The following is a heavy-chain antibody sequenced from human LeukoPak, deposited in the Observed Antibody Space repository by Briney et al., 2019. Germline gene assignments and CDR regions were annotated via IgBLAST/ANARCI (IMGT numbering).Heavy chain of an antibody. V-gene: IGHV4-34*01. D-gene: IGHD5-24*01. CDR2: INHSGST. Sequence: PSETLSLTCAVYGGSFSGYSWNWIRQPPGKGLEWIGEINHSGSTNYNPSLKSRVTISVDTSKNQFSLKLSSVTAADTAVYYCASHPTQGGYNTGFDPWGQGTLVTVSS. CDR3: ASHPTQGGYNTGFDP. J-gene: IGHJ5*02. CDR1: GGSFSGYS.